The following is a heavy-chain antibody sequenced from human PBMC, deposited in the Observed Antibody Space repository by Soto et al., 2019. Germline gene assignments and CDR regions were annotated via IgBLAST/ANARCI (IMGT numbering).Heavy chain of an antibody. D-gene: IGHD3-10*01. J-gene: IGHJ4*02. CDR1: GGSFSGYY. CDR3: ARGRGSGSSHFDY. V-gene: IGHV4-34*01. Sequence: QVQLQQWGAGLLKPSETLSLTCAVYGGSFSGYYWSWIRQPPGKGLEWIGEINHSGSTNYNPSLTRRVXXSXDXXMNQFALKLSSVTAADTAVYYWARGRGSGSSHFDYWGQGTLVTVSS. CDR2: INHSGST.